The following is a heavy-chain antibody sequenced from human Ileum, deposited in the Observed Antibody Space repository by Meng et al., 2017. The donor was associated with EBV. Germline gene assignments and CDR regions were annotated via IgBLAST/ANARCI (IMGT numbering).Heavy chain of an antibody. Sequence: TFKDSGPPLGKPTQTLTLTCTFSGFSLSTNGVGVGWIRQPPGKALEWLALSYWDDDKRYRPSLQNRLTITKDTSKNQVVFTVTNMYPVDTAKYYCVHRWGGNGWGPFDYWGQGTLVTVSS. CDR3: VHRWGGNGWGPFDY. CDR1: GFSLSTNGVG. V-gene: IGHV2-5*02. J-gene: IGHJ4*02. D-gene: IGHD6-19*01. CDR2: SYWDDDK.